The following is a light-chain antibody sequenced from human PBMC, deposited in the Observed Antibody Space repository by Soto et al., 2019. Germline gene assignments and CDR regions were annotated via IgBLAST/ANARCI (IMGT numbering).Light chain of an antibody. CDR1: QSVSSY. Sequence: EIVVTQSPATLSLSPGERATLSCRASQSVSSYLAWYQQKPGQAPRLLIYDASNRATGIPARFSGSGSGTDFTLTISSLEPEDFALYYCQQRSNWQGATFGGGTKVDIK. J-gene: IGKJ4*01. CDR3: QQRSNWQGAT. CDR2: DAS. V-gene: IGKV3-11*01.